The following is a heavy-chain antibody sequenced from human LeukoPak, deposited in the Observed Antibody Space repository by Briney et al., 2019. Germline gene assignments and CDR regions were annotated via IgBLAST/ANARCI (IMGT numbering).Heavy chain of an antibody. V-gene: IGHV3-48*03. CDR3: AKDTPDSSAYYLEN. Sequence: GGSLRLSCAASGFTFSSYEMNWVRQAPGKGLEWVSYISSSGSTIYYADSVKGRFTISRDNSKNTLYLQMNSLRAEDTAVYYCAKDTPDSSAYYLENWGQGTLVTVSS. CDR2: ISSSGSTI. J-gene: IGHJ4*02. D-gene: IGHD3-22*01. CDR1: GFTFSSYE.